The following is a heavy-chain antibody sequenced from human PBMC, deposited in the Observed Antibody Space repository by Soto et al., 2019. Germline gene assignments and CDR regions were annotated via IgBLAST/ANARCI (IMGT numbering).Heavy chain of an antibody. CDR1: GFTFSSCA. CDR2: ISGSGGST. Sequence: PGGSLRLSCAASGFTFSSCAMSWVRQAPGKGLEWVSVISGSGGSTYYADSVKGRFTISRDNSKNTLYLQMNSLRAEDTAVYYCAKETEYQLLLPLDYWGQGTLVTVSS. D-gene: IGHD2-2*01. J-gene: IGHJ4*02. V-gene: IGHV3-23*01. CDR3: AKETEYQLLLPLDY.